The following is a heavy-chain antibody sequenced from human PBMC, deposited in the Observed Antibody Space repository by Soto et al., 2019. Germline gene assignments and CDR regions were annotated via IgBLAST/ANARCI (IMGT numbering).Heavy chain of an antibody. J-gene: IGHJ4*02. CDR2: MSNSGST. D-gene: IGHD2-15*01. Sequence: QVQLQESGPGLVKSSETLSLTCTVSGGSISSYHWSWILQPPGKGLEWIGYMSNSGSTNYNPSLKRRVTIAVDTSKNQFSLKLSSVTAADTAVYYCARHYCSGGGCYYFDNWGQGTLVTVSS. V-gene: IGHV4-59*08. CDR1: GGSISSYH. CDR3: ARHYCSGGGCYYFDN.